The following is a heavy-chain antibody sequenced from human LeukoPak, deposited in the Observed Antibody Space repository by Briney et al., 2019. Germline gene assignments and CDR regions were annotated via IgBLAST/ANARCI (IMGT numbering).Heavy chain of an antibody. Sequence: SQTLSLTCTVSGGSISSGDYYWSWIRQPPGKGLEWIGYIYYSGSTYYNPSLKSRVTISVDTSKNQFSLKLSSVTAADTAVYYCAREPGSFGVVTYFDYWGQGTLVTVSS. CDR2: IYYSGST. V-gene: IGHV4-30-4*08. J-gene: IGHJ4*02. CDR3: AREPGSFGVVTYFDY. CDR1: GGSISSGDYY. D-gene: IGHD3-3*01.